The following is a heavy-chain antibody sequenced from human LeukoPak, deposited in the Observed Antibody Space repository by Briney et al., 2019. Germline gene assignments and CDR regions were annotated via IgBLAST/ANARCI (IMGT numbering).Heavy chain of an antibody. CDR2: IKSKTDGGTT. D-gene: IGHD3-3*01. Sequence: PGGSLRLSCAASGFTFSNAWMSWVRQAPGMGLEWVGRIKSKTDGGTTDYAAPVKGRFTISRDDSKNTLYLQMNSLKTEDTAVYYCTTIDFWSGYSDYWGQGTLVTVSS. J-gene: IGHJ4*02. CDR3: TTIDFWSGYSDY. CDR1: GFTFSNAW. V-gene: IGHV3-15*01.